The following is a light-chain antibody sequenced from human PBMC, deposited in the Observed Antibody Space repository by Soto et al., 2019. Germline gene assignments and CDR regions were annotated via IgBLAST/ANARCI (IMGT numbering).Light chain of an antibody. CDR2: GAS. CDR3: QQCATSPWT. Sequence: EIVLTQSPGTLSLSPGERATLSCRASQSVSSSYLAWFQQKPGQAPRLLIYGASSRATGIPDRFSGSGSGTDFTLTIRTLEPEDFAVYSCQQCATSPWTFGQGTKMEI. J-gene: IGKJ1*01. V-gene: IGKV3-20*01. CDR1: QSVSSSY.